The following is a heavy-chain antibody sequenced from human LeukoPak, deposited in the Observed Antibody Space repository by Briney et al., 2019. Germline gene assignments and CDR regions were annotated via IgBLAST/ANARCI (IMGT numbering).Heavy chain of an antibody. CDR3: ARVEQQLEGPYYYYYMDV. V-gene: IGHV3-23*01. J-gene: IGHJ6*03. D-gene: IGHD6-13*01. CDR1: GFTFSSYA. CDR2: ISGSGDST. Sequence: GGSLRLSCAASGFTFSSYAMTWVRQAPGKGLEWVSAISGSGDSTYYADSVKGRFTISRDNSKNTLYLQMNSLRAEDTAVYYCARVEQQLEGPYYYYYMDVWGKGTTVTISS.